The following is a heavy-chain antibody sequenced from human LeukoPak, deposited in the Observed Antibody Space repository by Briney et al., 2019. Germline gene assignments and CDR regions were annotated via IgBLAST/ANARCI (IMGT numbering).Heavy chain of an antibody. CDR2: ISGSGDNGDNT. D-gene: IGHD6-13*01. CDR3: AKSGSTSWYLDY. Sequence: PGGSLRLSCAASGFSFSDHATSWVRQAPGKGLEWVSSISGSGDNGDNTYYADSVKGQFTISRDNSKNTLYLQMNSLRAEDAAVYYCAKSGSTSWYLDYWGQGTLVTVSS. J-gene: IGHJ4*02. V-gene: IGHV3-23*01. CDR1: GFSFSDHA.